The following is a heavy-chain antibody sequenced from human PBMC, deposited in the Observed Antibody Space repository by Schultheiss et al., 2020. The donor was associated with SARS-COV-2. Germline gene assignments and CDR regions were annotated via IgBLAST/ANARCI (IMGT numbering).Heavy chain of an antibody. V-gene: IGHV1-69*06. Sequence: SVKVSCKASGYTFTSYGISWVRQAPGQGLEWMGGIIPIFGTANYAQKFQGRVTITADKSTSTAYMELSSLRSEDTAVYYCARDATPRYCSGGSCYYYGYFDLWGRGTLVTVSS. D-gene: IGHD2-15*01. CDR1: GYTFTSYG. CDR3: ARDATPRYCSGGSCYYYGYFDL. CDR2: IIPIFGTA. J-gene: IGHJ2*01.